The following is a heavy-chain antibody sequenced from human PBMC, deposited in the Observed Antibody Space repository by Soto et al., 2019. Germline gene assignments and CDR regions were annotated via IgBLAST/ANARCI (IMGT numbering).Heavy chain of an antibody. V-gene: IGHV3-30*18. CDR2: ISYDGSNK. D-gene: IGHD3-10*01. CDR1: GFTFSSYG. J-gene: IGHJ4*02. CDR3: AKESSGSYDY. Sequence: GGSLRLSCAASGFTFSSYGMHWVRQAPGKGLEWVAVISYDGSNKYYADSVKGRFTISRDNSKNTLYLQMNSLRAEDTAVYYCAKESSGSYDYWGQGTLVTVSS.